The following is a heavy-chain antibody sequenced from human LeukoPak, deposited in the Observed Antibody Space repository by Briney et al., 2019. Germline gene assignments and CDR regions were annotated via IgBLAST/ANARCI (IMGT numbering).Heavy chain of an antibody. CDR1: GGSISSGDYY. CDR3: ARLVVTRAYYYYGMDV. D-gene: IGHD4-23*01. Sequence: SETLSLTCTVSGGSISSGDYYWSWIRQPPGKGLGWIGYIYYSGSTYYNPSLKSRVTISVDTSKNQFSLKLSSVTAADTAVYYCARLVVTRAYYYYGMDVWGQGTTVTVSS. V-gene: IGHV4-30-4*01. CDR2: IYYSGST. J-gene: IGHJ6*02.